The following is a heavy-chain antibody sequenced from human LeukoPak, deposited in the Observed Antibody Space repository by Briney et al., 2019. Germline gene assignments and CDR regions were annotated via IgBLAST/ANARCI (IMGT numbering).Heavy chain of an antibody. D-gene: IGHD4-17*01. CDR1: GFTFGKYW. V-gene: IGHV3-7*03. CDR3: AKASTDYGDYPFDY. CDR2: IKLDGSEK. J-gene: IGHJ4*02. Sequence: GGSLRLSCVASGFTFGKYWMSWVRQAPGKGLEWVANIKLDGSEKNYVDSVKGRFTISRDNSKNTLYLQMNSLRAEDTAVYYCAKASTDYGDYPFDYWGQGTLVTVSS.